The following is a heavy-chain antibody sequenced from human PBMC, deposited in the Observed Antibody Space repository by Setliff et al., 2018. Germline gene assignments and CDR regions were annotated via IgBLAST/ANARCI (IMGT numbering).Heavy chain of an antibody. D-gene: IGHD3-22*01. CDR3: ARATRYFDSTGSYFDG. CDR2: INYSGIT. CDR1: GDSISSSSYY. V-gene: IGHV4-39*07. J-gene: IGHJ4*02. Sequence: SETLSLTCSVSGDSISSSSYYWGWIRQPPGKGLEWIGSINYSGITYYSPSLKSRVITSVDTTQNQFSLKLSSVTAADTAVYYCARATRYFDSTGSYFDGWGQGTLVTVSS.